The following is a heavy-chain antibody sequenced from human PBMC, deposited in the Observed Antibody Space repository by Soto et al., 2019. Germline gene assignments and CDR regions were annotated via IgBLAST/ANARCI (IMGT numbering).Heavy chain of an antibody. Sequence: PGGSLRLSCAASGFTFSSYWMSWVRQAPGKGLEWVANIKQDGSEKYYVDSVKGRFTISRDNAKNSLYLQMNSLRAEDTAVYYCARDEAIFGVVTYYYYMDVWGKGTTVTVSS. CDR3: ARDEAIFGVVTYYYYMDV. J-gene: IGHJ6*03. CDR2: IKQDGSEK. CDR1: GFTFSSYW. D-gene: IGHD3-3*01. V-gene: IGHV3-7*01.